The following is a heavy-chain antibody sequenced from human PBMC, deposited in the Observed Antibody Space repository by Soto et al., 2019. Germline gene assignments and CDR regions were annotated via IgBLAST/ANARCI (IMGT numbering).Heavy chain of an antibody. V-gene: IGHV1-2*02. CDR3: ASDSVSTIGDFDN. J-gene: IGHJ4*02. CDR2: INPNSGAT. CDR1: GYSFTGYY. D-gene: IGHD5-12*01. Sequence: QVQLVQSGAEMKKPGASVTVSCKASGYSFTGYYLHWVRQAPGQGLEWLGWINPNSGATNHAQKFQGRVTMTRNRSITTACMDLKRLTSDDTAVYYCASDSVSTIGDFDNWGQGTLVTVSS.